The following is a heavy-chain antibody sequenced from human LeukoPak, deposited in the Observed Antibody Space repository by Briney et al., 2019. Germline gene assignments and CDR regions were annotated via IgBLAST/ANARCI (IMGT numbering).Heavy chain of an antibody. CDR2: IRYDGSNK. V-gene: IGHV3-30*02. Sequence: PGGSLRLSCAASGFTFSTYSMHWVRQAPGKGLEWVAFIRYDGSNKYYADSVKGRFTISRDNSKNTLYLQMNSLRAEDTAVYYCAKDLSGLAALVDAFDIWGQGTMVTVSS. D-gene: IGHD6-13*01. CDR1: GFTFSTYS. J-gene: IGHJ3*02. CDR3: AKDLSGLAALVDAFDI.